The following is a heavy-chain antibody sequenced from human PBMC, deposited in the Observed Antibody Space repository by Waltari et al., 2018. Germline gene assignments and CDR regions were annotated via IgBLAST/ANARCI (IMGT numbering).Heavy chain of an antibody. CDR1: GGSISSSSYY. Sequence: QLQLQESGPGLVKPSETLSLTCTLSGGSISSSSYYWGWIRHTPGTGLEWIGSIYYSGRNYYNPYLKSRVTISVDKSKNQFSLKLSFVTAADTAVYYCARHVISCSGGSCYDGNYMDVWGKGTTVTVSS. V-gene: IGHV4-39*01. CDR3: ARHVISCSGGSCYDGNYMDV. CDR2: IYYSGRN. J-gene: IGHJ6*03. D-gene: IGHD2-15*01.